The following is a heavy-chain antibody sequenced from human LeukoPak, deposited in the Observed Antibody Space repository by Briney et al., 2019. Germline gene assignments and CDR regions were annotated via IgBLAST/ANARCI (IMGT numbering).Heavy chain of an antibody. Sequence: PGRSLRLSCAASGFTFSSYAMHWVRQAPGKGLEWVSAISGSGGSTYYADSVKGRFTISRDNSKNTLYLQMNSLRAEDTAVYYCARDSSTVTTFSWFDPWGQGTLVTVSS. D-gene: IGHD4-17*01. CDR1: GFTFSSYA. V-gene: IGHV3-23*01. CDR2: ISGSGGST. J-gene: IGHJ5*02. CDR3: ARDSSTVTTFSWFDP.